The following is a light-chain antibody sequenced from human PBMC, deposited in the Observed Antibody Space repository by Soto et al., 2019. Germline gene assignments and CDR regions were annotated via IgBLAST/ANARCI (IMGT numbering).Light chain of an antibody. CDR1: QGISSY. V-gene: IGKV1-9*01. Sequence: IQLTQSPSSLSASVGDRVTITCRASQGISSYLAWYQQKPGKAPKLLIYAASTLQSGVPSRFSGSGSGTDFTLTISSLQPEDFATYYGQQLNSYLFTFGPGTKVDIK. CDR3: QQLNSYLFT. CDR2: AAS. J-gene: IGKJ3*01.